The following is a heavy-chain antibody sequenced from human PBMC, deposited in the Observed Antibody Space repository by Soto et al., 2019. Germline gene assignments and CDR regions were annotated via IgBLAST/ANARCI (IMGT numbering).Heavy chain of an antibody. Sequence: GASVKVSCKASGGTFSSYAISWVRQAPGQGLECMGGIIPVFGTANYAQKFQGRVTINADESTSTVCMELSSLRSEDTAVYYCARGWNDFPHWGQGTLVTVSS. V-gene: IGHV1-69*13. CDR1: GGTFSSYA. CDR2: IIPVFGTA. CDR3: ARGWNDFPH. J-gene: IGHJ1*01. D-gene: IGHD1-1*01.